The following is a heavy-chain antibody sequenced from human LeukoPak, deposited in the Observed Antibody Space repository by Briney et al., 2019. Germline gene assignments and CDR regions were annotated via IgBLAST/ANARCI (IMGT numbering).Heavy chain of an antibody. CDR3: ARLKSIVGATMAVFGYFDY. D-gene: IGHD1-26*01. V-gene: IGHV3-53*01. Sequence: GGSLRLSCAASGFTFTNYAMTWVRQAPGKGLEWVSVIYSGGSTYYADSVKGRFTISRDNSKNTLYLQMNSLRAEDTAVYYCARLKSIVGATMAVFGYFDYWGQGTLVTVSS. CDR2: IYSGGST. CDR1: GFTFTNYA. J-gene: IGHJ4*02.